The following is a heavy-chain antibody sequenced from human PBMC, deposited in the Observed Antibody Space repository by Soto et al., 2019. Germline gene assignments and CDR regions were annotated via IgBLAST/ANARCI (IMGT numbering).Heavy chain of an antibody. Sequence: GASVKVSCKASRYTFTSYDINWVRQATGQGLEWMGWISAYNGNTNYAQKLQGRVTMTTDTSTSTAYMELRSLRSDDTAVYYCARDSPPPREWGQGTLVTVSS. CDR3: ARDSPPPRE. V-gene: IGHV1-18*01. CDR1: RYTFTSYD. J-gene: IGHJ4*02. CDR2: ISAYNGNT.